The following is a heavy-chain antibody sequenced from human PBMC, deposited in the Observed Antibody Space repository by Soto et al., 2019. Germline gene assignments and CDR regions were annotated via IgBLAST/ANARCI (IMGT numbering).Heavy chain of an antibody. CDR3: AKVLVTTSSYRD. D-gene: IGHD2-21*02. V-gene: IGHV3-30*18. J-gene: IGHJ4*02. Sequence: QVQLVESGGGVVQPGRSLRLSWAGSGFSLSNYGMHWVRQAPGKGLEWVAVISFDGNSKYYADSVKGRFTISRDGSKNTLYLHMDSLRAEDTAVYYCAKVLVTTSSYRDWGQGTLVIVSS. CDR1: GFSLSNYG. CDR2: ISFDGNSK.